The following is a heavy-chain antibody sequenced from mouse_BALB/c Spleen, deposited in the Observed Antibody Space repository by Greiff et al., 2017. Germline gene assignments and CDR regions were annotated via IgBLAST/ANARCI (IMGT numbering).Heavy chain of an antibody. CDR1: GYNFTSYW. CDR2: IYPGSGST. V-gene: IGHV1-55*01. J-gene: IGHJ4*01. Sequence: QVQLQQPGAELVKPGTSVKLSCKASGYNFTSYWINWVKLRPGQGLECIGDIYPGSGSTNYNEKFKSKATLTVDTSSSTAYMQLSSLASEDSALYYCARRYFYAMDYWGQGTSVTVSS. CDR3: ARRYFYAMDY.